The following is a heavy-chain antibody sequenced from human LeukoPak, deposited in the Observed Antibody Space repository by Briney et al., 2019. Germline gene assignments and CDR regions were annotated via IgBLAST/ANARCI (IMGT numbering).Heavy chain of an antibody. Sequence: ASVKVSCKASGGTFSSYAISWVRQAPRQGLEWMGGIIPIFGTANYAQKFQGRVTITADESTSTAYMELSSLRSEDTAVYYCASAPSGYAFWSGTYFDYWGQGTLVTVSS. CDR2: IIPIFGTA. J-gene: IGHJ4*02. CDR1: GGTFSSYA. D-gene: IGHD3-3*01. V-gene: IGHV1-69*13. CDR3: ASAPSGYAFWSGTYFDY.